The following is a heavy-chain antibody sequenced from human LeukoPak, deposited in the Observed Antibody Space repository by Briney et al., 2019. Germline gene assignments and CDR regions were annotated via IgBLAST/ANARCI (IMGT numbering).Heavy chain of an antibody. CDR1: GGSISSGGYY. D-gene: IGHD6-13*01. CDR3: ARGLSRAYSRFFDY. V-gene: IGHV4-61*08. J-gene: IGHJ4*02. CDR2: IYYSGST. Sequence: PSETLSLTCTVSGGSISSGGYYWSWIRQHPGKGLEWIGYIYYSGSTNYNPSLKSRVTISVDTSKNQFSLKLSSVTAADTAVYYCARGLSRAYSRFFDYWGQGTLVTVSS.